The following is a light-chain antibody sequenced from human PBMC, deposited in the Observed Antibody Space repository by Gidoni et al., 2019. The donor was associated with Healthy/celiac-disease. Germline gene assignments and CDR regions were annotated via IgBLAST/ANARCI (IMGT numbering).Light chain of an antibody. V-gene: IGKV1-5*03. CDR3: QQYNSYLLT. CDR2: KAS. CDR1: QSISSW. J-gene: IGKJ5*01. Sequence: DIQMTQSPSTLSASVGDRVTITCRASQSISSWLAWYQQNPGKAPKLLIYKASSLESGVPSRFSGSGSGTEFTLTISSLQPDDFATYYCQQYNSYLLTFGQGTRLEIK.